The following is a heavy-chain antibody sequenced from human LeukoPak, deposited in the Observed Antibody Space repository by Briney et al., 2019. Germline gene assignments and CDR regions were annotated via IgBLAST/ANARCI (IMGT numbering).Heavy chain of an antibody. Sequence: ASVKVSCKASGYTFTSYYMHWVRQATGQGLEWMGWMNPNSGNTGYAQKFQGRVTMTRNTSISTAYMELRSLRSDDTAVYYCARGSAYYYDSSGYPLGPWGQGTLVTVSS. CDR3: ARGSAYYYDSSGYPLGP. J-gene: IGHJ5*02. V-gene: IGHV1-8*02. D-gene: IGHD3-22*01. CDR1: GYTFTSYY. CDR2: MNPNSGNT.